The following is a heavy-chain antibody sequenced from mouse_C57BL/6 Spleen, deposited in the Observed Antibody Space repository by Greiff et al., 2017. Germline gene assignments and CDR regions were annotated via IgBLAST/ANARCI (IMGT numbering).Heavy chain of an antibody. J-gene: IGHJ2*01. CDR1: GYTFTSYW. Sequence: QVQLQQPGAELVKPGASVKLSCKASGYTFTSYWMHWVKQRPGRGLEWIGRIDPNSGGTKYNEKFKSKATLTVDKPSSTAYMQLSSLTSEDSAVYYSARERFITTVVGYFDYWGQGTTLTVSS. CDR3: ARERFITTVVGYFDY. D-gene: IGHD1-1*01. V-gene: IGHV1-72*01. CDR2: IDPNSGGT.